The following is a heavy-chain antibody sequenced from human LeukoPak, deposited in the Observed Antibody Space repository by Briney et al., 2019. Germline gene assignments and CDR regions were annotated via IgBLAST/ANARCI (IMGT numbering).Heavy chain of an antibody. CDR3: VKITSVTGGDC. CDR1: GFTFSAYA. J-gene: IGHJ4*02. Sequence: GGSLRLSCSASGFTFSAYAMYWVRQAPGKGLEYVAGISNNGGSSFYADSVKGRFTISRDNSKNTLYLQMSSLRAEDTAVYYCVKITSVTGGDCWGQGTRLTVSS. V-gene: IGHV3-64D*09. CDR2: ISNNGGSS. D-gene: IGHD1-14*01.